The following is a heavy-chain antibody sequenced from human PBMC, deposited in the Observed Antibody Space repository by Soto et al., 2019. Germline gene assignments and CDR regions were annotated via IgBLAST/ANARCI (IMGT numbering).Heavy chain of an antibody. CDR3: ARNSLYYYDSSDSAPFDY. CDR2: IWYDGSNK. V-gene: IGHV3-33*01. D-gene: IGHD3-22*01. Sequence: GGSLRLSCAASGFTFSSYGMHWVRQAPGKGLEWVAVIWYDGSNKYYADSVKGRFTISRDNSKNTLYLQMNSLRAEDTAVYYCARNSLYYYDSSDSAPFDYWGQGTLVTVSS. CDR1: GFTFSSYG. J-gene: IGHJ4*02.